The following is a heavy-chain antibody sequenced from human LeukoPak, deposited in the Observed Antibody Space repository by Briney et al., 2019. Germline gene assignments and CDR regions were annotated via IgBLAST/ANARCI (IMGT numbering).Heavy chain of an antibody. CDR2: LTTGSGSS. Sequence: GGSLRLSCATSGFTFSSYVMSWVGQSPGKGREWVSALTTGSGSSNYADSVKGRFTISRDNSKNMLYLQMNSLRAEDTAVYYCTKGSGTSRPYFFDYWGQGTLVTVSS. J-gene: IGHJ4*02. CDR1: GFTFSSYV. CDR3: TKGSGTSRPYFFDY. V-gene: IGHV3-23*01.